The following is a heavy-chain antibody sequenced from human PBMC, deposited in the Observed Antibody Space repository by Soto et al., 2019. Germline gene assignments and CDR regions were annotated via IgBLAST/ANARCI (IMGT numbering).Heavy chain of an antibody. D-gene: IGHD6-13*01. Sequence: SETLSLTCTVSGGSISSYYWSWIRQPPGKGLEWIGYIYYSGSTNYNPSLKSRVTISVDTSKNQFSLKLSSVTAADTAVYYCARRGSSWSNYYYYYYMGVWGKGTTVTVSS. CDR3: ARRGSSWSNYYYYYYMGV. V-gene: IGHV4-59*08. CDR1: GGSISSYY. CDR2: IYYSGST. J-gene: IGHJ6*03.